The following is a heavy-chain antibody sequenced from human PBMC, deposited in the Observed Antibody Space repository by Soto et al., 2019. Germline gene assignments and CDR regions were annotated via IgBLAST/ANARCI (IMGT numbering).Heavy chain of an antibody. V-gene: IGHV4-59*08. CDR1: GGSISGYY. Sequence: LSLTCTVSGGSISGYYWSWLRQPPGKGLEWIGYIYNIGSTNYNPSLRSRVTMSIDTSQEQFSLKLSSVTATDTAVYYCARHLKYCSAGSCYSDFPYYGMDAWGQGTTVTVSS. CDR2: IYNIGST. CDR3: ARHLKYCSAGSCYSDFPYYGMDA. D-gene: IGHD2-15*01. J-gene: IGHJ6*02.